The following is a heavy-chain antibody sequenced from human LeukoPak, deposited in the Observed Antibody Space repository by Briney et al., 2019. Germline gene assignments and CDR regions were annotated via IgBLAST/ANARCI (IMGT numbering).Heavy chain of an antibody. CDR3: ARGRDYDILTGYLPGYYYYYYYMDV. CDR2: INHSGST. J-gene: IGHJ6*03. D-gene: IGHD3-9*01. V-gene: IGHV4-34*01. Sequence: SETLSLTCTVSGGSISSYYWSWIRQPPGKGLEWIGEINHSGSTNYNPSLKSRVTISVDTSKNQFSLKLSSVTAADTAVYYCARGRDYDILTGYLPGYYYYYYYMDVWGKGTTVTVSS. CDR1: GGSISSYY.